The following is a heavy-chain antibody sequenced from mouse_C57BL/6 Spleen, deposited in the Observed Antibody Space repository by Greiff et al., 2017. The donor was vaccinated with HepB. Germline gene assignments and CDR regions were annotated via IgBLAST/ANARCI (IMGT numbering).Heavy chain of an antibody. CDR2: INPYNGDT. V-gene: IGHV1-20*01. J-gene: IGHJ3*01. CDR3: ARGDGDDTDGCAY. D-gene: IGHD2-2*01. CDR1: GYSFTGYF. Sequence: VQLQQSGPELVKPGDSVKISCKASGYSFTGYFMNWVMQSHGKSLEWIGRINPYNGDTFYNQKFKGKATLTVDKSSSTAHMELRSLTSEDSAVYYCARGDGDDTDGCAYWGQGTLVTVSA.